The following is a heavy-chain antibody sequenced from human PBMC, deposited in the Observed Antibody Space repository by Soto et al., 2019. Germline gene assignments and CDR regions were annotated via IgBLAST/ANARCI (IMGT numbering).Heavy chain of an antibody. D-gene: IGHD4-17*01. CDR3: ARSPEATVTAFDY. J-gene: IGHJ4*02. CDR1: GGSISSGGYY. CDR2: IYYSGST. Sequence: QVQLQESGPGLVKPSQTLSLTCTVSGGSISSGGYYWSWIRQHPGKGLEWIGYIYYSGSTYYNPSLKRRVTISVDTSKNQFSLKPSSVTAADTAVYYCARSPEATVTAFDYWGQGTLFTVSS. V-gene: IGHV4-31*03.